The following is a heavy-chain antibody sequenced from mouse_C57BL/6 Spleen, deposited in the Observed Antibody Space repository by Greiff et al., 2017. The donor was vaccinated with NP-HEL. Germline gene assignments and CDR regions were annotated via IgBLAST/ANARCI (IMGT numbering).Heavy chain of an antibody. CDR3: TRIYYGSSLYYFDY. CDR2: IDPETGGT. D-gene: IGHD1-1*01. Sequence: VQLQQSGAELVRPGASVTLSCKASGYTFTDYEMHWVKQTPVHGLEWIGAIDPETGGTAYNQKFKGKAILTADKSSSTAYMELRSLTSEDSAVYYCTRIYYGSSLYYFDYWGKGTTLTVSS. J-gene: IGHJ2*01. V-gene: IGHV1-15*01. CDR1: GYTFTDYE.